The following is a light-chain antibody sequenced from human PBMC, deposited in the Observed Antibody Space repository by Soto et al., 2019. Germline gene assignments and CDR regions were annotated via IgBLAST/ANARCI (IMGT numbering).Light chain of an antibody. Sequence: EIVMTQSPATLSVSPGGRATLSCRASQSISDTLAWYQQKPGQAPRLLIYDASNRATGIPARFSGSGYGTDFTLTISSLEPEDFAVYYCQQRSNWPTFGQGTRLEI. CDR2: DAS. CDR1: QSISDT. V-gene: IGKV3-11*01. CDR3: QQRSNWPT. J-gene: IGKJ5*01.